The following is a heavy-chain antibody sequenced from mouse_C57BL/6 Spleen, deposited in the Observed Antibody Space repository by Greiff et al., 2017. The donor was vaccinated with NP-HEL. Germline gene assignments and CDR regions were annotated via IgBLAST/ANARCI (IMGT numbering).Heavy chain of an antibody. CDR1: GYAFSSSW. J-gene: IGHJ2*01. Sequence: QVQLKESGPELVKPGASVKISCKASGYAFSSSWMNWVKQRPGKGLEWIGRIYPGDGDTNYNGKFKGKATLTADKSSSTAYMQLSSLTSEDSAVYFCARKEDYSNYFDYWGQGTTLTVSS. D-gene: IGHD2-5*01. V-gene: IGHV1-82*01. CDR2: IYPGDGDT. CDR3: ARKEDYSNYFDY.